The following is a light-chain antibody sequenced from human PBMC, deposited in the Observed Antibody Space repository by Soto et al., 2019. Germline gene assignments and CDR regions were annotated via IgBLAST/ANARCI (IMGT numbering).Light chain of an antibody. CDR3: QAYDYSLTAFV. V-gene: IGLV3-21*02. CDR2: ADS. CDR1: DIGSES. J-gene: IGLJ3*02. Sequence: SYELTQPPSVSLAPGQTASISCGENDIGSESVHWYQQKPGQAPVLVVYADSDRPSGIPDRFSGSKSGTSASLAITGLQAEDEADYYCQAYDYSLTAFVFGGGTKLTVL.